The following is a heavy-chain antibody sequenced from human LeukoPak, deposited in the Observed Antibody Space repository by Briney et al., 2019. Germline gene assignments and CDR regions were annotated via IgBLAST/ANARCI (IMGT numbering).Heavy chain of an antibody. Sequence: GASVKVSCKASGYTFTGYYMHWVRQAPGQGLEWMGRINPNSGGTNYAQKFQGRVTMTRDTSISTAYMELSRLRSDDTAVYYCAREVKGHCSSTSCYAPYYYYMDVWGKGTTVTVSS. CDR3: AREVKGHCSSTSCYAPYYYYMDV. D-gene: IGHD2-2*01. CDR2: INPNSGGT. J-gene: IGHJ6*03. CDR1: GYTFTGYY. V-gene: IGHV1-2*06.